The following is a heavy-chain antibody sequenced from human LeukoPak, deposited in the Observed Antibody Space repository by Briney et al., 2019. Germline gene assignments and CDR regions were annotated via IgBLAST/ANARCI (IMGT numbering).Heavy chain of an antibody. V-gene: IGHV4-4*07. D-gene: IGHD3-22*01. CDR2: IYTSGST. CDR3: ARDYITMIRDAYFDY. Sequence: SETLSLTCTVSGGSISSYYWSWIRQPAGKGLEWIGRIYTSGSTNYNPSLKSQVTMSVDTSKNQFSLKLSSVTAADTAVYYCARDYITMIRDAYFDYWGQGTLVTVSS. CDR1: GGSISSYY. J-gene: IGHJ4*02.